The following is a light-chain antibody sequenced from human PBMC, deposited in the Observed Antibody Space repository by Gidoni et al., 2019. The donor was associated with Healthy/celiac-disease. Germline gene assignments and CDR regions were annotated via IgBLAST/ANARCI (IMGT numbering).Light chain of an antibody. J-gene: IGKJ5*01. CDR3: QQSYSTPIT. Sequence: DIQMTQSPSSLSASVGARVTITCRASQSISSYLNWYQQKPGKAPKLLIYAASSLQSGVPSRFSGSGSGTDFTLTISSLQPEDFATYYCQQSYSTPITFXQXTRLEIK. CDR1: QSISSY. CDR2: AAS. V-gene: IGKV1-39*01.